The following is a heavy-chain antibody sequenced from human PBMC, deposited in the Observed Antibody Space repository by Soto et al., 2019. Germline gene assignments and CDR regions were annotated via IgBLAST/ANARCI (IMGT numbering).Heavy chain of an antibody. Sequence: ASVKVSCKASGYTFTGYYMHWVRQAPGQGLEWMGWINPNSGGTNYAQKFQGWVTMTRDTSISTAYMELSRLRSDDTAVYYCARGVSYDFWSGYSTGGHYYYYGMDVWGQGTTVTVS. V-gene: IGHV1-2*04. CDR3: ARGVSYDFWSGYSTGGHYYYYGMDV. CDR1: GYTFTGYY. J-gene: IGHJ6*02. D-gene: IGHD3-3*01. CDR2: INPNSGGT.